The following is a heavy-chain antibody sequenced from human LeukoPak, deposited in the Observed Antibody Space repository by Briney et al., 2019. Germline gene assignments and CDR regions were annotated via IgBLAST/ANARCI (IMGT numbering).Heavy chain of an antibody. Sequence: ASVKVSCKASGYTFTGYYMHWVRQAPGQGLEWMGWINPNSGGTNYAQKFQGRVTMTRDTSISTAYMELSRLRSDDTAVYYCARGGGGYYGDYDSDYWGQGTLVTVSS. D-gene: IGHD4-17*01. CDR1: GYTFTGYY. V-gene: IGHV1-2*02. J-gene: IGHJ4*02. CDR2: INPNSGGT. CDR3: ARGGGGYYGDYDSDY.